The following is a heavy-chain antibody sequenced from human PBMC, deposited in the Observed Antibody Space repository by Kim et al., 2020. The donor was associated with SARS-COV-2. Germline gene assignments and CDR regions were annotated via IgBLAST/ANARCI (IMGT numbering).Heavy chain of an antibody. V-gene: IGHV1-18*01. CDR2: NT. CDR3: AREGLYGMDV. J-gene: IGHJ6*02. Sequence: NTNYAQKLQGRVTMTTDTSTSTVYMELRSLRSDDTAVYYCAREGLYGMDVWGQGTTVTVSS.